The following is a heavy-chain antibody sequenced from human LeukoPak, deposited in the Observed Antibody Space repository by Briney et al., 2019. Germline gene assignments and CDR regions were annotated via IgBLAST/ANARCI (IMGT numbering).Heavy chain of an antibody. J-gene: IGHJ5*02. Sequence: SETLSLTCAVSSYSISSGYYWGWIRQPPGKGLEWIGSFYHSGSTYYNPSLKSRVTISVDTSKNQFSLKLSSVTAADTAVYYCARHGGKKYNWFDPWGQGTLVTVSS. CDR3: ARHGGKKYNWFDP. CDR1: SYSISSGYY. D-gene: IGHD1-26*01. V-gene: IGHV4-38-2*01. CDR2: FYHSGST.